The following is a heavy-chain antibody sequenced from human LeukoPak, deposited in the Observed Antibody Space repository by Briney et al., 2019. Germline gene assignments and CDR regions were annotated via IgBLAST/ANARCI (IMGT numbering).Heavy chain of an antibody. CDR3: ARDFRTQLDGYSPPYHFDY. CDR2: ISSGSSHI. J-gene: IGHJ4*02. D-gene: IGHD5-24*01. V-gene: IGHV3-21*01. CDR1: GFTFSSYS. Sequence: PGGSLRLSCAASGFTFSSYSMSWVRQAPGKGLEWVSSISSGSSHIYYADSVKGRFTISRDNAKNSLSLQMNTLGAEDTALYYCARDFRTQLDGYSPPYHFDYWGQGTLLTVS.